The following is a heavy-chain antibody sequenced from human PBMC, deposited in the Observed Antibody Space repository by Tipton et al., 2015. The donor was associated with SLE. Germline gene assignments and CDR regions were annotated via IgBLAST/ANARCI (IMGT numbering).Heavy chain of an antibody. V-gene: IGHV1-18*01. J-gene: IGHJ4*02. D-gene: IGHD3-10*01. Sequence: QVQLVQSGAEVKKPGASVKVSCKASGYTFTHYGITWLRQAPGQGLEWMGWISAYIGNANYAQNLQGRVTMTTDTSTSTAYMELRSLRSDDTAVFYCARGYGSLPFDYWGQGTLVTVSS. CDR1: GYTFTHYG. CDR3: ARGYGSLPFDY. CDR2: ISAYIGNA.